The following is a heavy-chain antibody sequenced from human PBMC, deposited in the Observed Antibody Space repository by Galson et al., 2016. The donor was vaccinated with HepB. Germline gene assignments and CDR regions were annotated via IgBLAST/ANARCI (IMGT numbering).Heavy chain of an antibody. CDR2: IYDSGST. V-gene: IGHV4-30-4*01. Sequence: TLSLTCTVSGVSVASGDSYWSWIRQHPGKGLEWIGYIYDSGSTFYNPSLKRPVVISVDTSKNQFSLELSSVTVADTAVYYCARGVVGDPFDYWGQGTLVTVSS. J-gene: IGHJ4*02. CDR1: GVSVASGDSY. CDR3: ARGVVGDPFDY.